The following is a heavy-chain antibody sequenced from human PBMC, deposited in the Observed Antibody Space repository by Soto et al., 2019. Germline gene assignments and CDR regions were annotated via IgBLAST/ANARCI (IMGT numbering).Heavy chain of an antibody. CDR1: GGSISSNGFF. CDR3: ARHMGAGCSSSWYVCPFDD. CDR2: IYHSGVT. Sequence: QLQLQESGPGRVKPSETLSLTCNVSGGSISSNGFFWEWIRQPPGKGLEWIGTIYHSGVTYYNPSLTSPGSISEGRPTPTCSLTLGSVTAADSADYYCARHMGAGCSSSWYVCPFDDWGQGTLVIVSS. J-gene: IGHJ4*02. V-gene: IGHV4-39*01. D-gene: IGHD6-13*01.